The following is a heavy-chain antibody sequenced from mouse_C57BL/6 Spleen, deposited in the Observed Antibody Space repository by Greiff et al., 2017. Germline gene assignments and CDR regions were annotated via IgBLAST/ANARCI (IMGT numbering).Heavy chain of an antibody. V-gene: IGHV5-4*01. D-gene: IGHD2-3*01. CDR1: GFTFSSYA. CDR2: ISDGGSYT. J-gene: IGHJ3*01. Sequence: EVQVVESGGGLVKPGGSLKLSCAASGFTFSSYAMSWVRQTPEKRLEWVATISDGGSYTYYPDNVKGRFTISRDNAMNNLYLQLSHLKSEDTARYYCARDLSLAYWGQGTLVTVSA. CDR3: ARDLSLAY.